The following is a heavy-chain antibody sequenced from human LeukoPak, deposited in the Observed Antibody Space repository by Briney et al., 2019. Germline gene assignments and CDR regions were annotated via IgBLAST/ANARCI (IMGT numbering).Heavy chain of an antibody. CDR2: IYYSGST. V-gene: IGHV4-59*01. J-gene: IGHJ4*02. Sequence: SETLSLTCTVSGGSISSYYWSWIRQPPGKGLEWIGYIYYSGSTNYNPSLKSRVTISVDTSKNQFSLKLSSVTAADTAVYHCARIPASYSSSPLTDYWGQGTLVTVSS. CDR3: ARIPASYSSSPLTDY. CDR1: GGSISSYY. D-gene: IGHD6-13*01.